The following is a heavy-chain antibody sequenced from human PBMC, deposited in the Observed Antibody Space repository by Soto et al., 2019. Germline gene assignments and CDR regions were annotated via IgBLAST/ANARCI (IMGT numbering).Heavy chain of an antibody. CDR1: GGSISSGGYY. Sequence: PSETLSLTCTVSGGSISSGGYYWSWIRQPPGKGLEWIGEINHSGSTNYNPSLKSRVTISVDTSKNQFSLKLSSVTAADTAVYYCAVKGYSSSWYDAFDIWGQGTMVTVSS. CDR3: AVKGYSSSWYDAFDI. CDR2: INHSGST. J-gene: IGHJ3*02. V-gene: IGHV4-39*07. D-gene: IGHD6-13*01.